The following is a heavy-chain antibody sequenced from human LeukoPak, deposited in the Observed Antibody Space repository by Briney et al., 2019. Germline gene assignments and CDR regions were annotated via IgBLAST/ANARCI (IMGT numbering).Heavy chain of an antibody. CDR1: GFTFSSYS. V-gene: IGHV3-21*01. CDR2: ISSSGSYI. Sequence: GGSLRLSCAASGFTFSSYSMNLVRQAPGKGLEWVSSISSSGSYIYYADSVKGRFTISRDNAKNSLYLQMNSLRAEDTAVYYCARDNYYDRPYYFDYWGQGTLVTVSS. CDR3: ARDNYYDRPYYFDY. D-gene: IGHD3-22*01. J-gene: IGHJ4*02.